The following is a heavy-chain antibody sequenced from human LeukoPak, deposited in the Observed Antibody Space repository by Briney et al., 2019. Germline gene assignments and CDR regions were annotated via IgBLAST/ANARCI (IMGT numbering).Heavy chain of an antibody. CDR1: GGSISNSGGFY. J-gene: IGHJ4*02. CDR3: ARISQSSGGFYY. V-gene: IGHV4-31*02. CDR2: ISYRGST. Sequence: SETLSLTCTVSGGSISNSGGFYWSWIRQHPGNGLEWIGFISYRGSTYYNPSLKSRVSMPVDTSRSQFSLRLTSVTDEDTAVYYCARISQSSGGFYYWGQRSLVTVSS. D-gene: IGHD2-15*01.